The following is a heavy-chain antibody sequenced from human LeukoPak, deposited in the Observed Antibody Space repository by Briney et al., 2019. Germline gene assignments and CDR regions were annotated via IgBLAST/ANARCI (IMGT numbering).Heavy chain of an antibody. Sequence: PGRSLRLSCAASGFTFSSYSMNWVRQAPGKGLEWVSYISSSSSTIYYADSVKGRFTISRDNAKNSLYLQMNSLRAEDTAVYYCARWGDGKMFDYWGQGTLVTVSS. V-gene: IGHV3-48*04. CDR3: ARWGDGKMFDY. J-gene: IGHJ4*02. CDR2: ISSSSSTI. D-gene: IGHD3-16*01. CDR1: GFTFSSYS.